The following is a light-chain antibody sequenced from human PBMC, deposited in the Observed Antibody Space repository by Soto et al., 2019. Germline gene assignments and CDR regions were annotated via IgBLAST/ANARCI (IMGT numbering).Light chain of an antibody. Sequence: DIQMTQSPSSLSTSVGDRVTITCRASQSINTFLNWYQQKPGKAPKLLIYAASNLQSGVPSRFSASGSGTEFTLTISSLQPEDFASYYCQQSDSTPYTVGQGTKLEIK. J-gene: IGKJ2*01. CDR1: QSINTF. CDR2: AAS. V-gene: IGKV1-39*01. CDR3: QQSDSTPYT.